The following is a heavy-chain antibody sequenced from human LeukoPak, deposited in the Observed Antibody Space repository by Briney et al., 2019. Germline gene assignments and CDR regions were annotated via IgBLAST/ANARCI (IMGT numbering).Heavy chain of an antibody. CDR3: ARAIYHFDY. Sequence: RPGGSLRLSCAASGFTLNTYWMSWVRQAPGKGLEWVASMKQDGSDEYSVDAVKGRLTISRDNGNNSLYLQMNSLRAEDTAVYYCARAIYHFDYWGQGTLVTVSS. CDR2: MKQDGSDE. J-gene: IGHJ4*02. CDR1: GFTLNTYW. D-gene: IGHD3-9*01. V-gene: IGHV3-7*04.